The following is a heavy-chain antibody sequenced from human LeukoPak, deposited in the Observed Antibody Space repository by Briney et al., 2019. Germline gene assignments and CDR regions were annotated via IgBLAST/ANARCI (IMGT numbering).Heavy chain of an antibody. J-gene: IGHJ4*02. V-gene: IGHV4-4*07. Sequence: PSETLSLTCTVSGGSISNYYWSWIRQPAGKGLEWIGRIYTSGSTNYNPSLKSRVTMSVDTSKNHFSLKLSSVTAADTAVYYCARDMGTYYYGSGSYSFWGQGTLVTVSS. CDR2: IYTSGST. CDR3: ARDMGTYYYGSGSYSF. CDR1: GGSISNYY. D-gene: IGHD3-10*01.